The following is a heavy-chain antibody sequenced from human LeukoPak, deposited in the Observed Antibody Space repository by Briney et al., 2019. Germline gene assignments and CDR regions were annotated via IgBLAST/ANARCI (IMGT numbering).Heavy chain of an antibody. CDR2: IYHSGSA. CDR1: GYSISSGYY. Sequence: PSETLSLTCAVSGYSISSGYYWGWIRQPPGKGLEWIGSIYHSGSAYYNPSLKSRVAISVDTSKNHFSLKLSSVTAADTAVYYCARHSGGYCRSSSCLFFDYWGQGTLVTVSS. D-gene: IGHD2-2*01. CDR3: ARHSGGYCRSSSCLFFDY. J-gene: IGHJ4*02. V-gene: IGHV4-38-2*01.